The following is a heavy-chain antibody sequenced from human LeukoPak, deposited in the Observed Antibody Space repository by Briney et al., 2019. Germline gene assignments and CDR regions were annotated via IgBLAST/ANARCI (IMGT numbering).Heavy chain of an antibody. Sequence: ASVKVSCKASGYTFTGYYMHWVRQAPGQGLEWMGWMNPNSGATNYAQNFQGRVTMTSDTSISTAYMELSRLTSDDTALYYCAPLTGDLPFDSWGQGTLVTVSS. CDR3: APLTGDLPFDS. J-gene: IGHJ4*02. V-gene: IGHV1-2*02. CDR1: GYTFTGYY. CDR2: MNPNSGAT. D-gene: IGHD7-27*01.